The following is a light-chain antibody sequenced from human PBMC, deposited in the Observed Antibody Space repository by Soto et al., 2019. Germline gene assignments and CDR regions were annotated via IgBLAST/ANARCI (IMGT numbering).Light chain of an antibody. J-gene: IGKJ3*01. CDR2: AS. V-gene: IGKV3-20*01. CDR1: QSVSDSY. Sequence: EIVLTQSPGTLSLSPGERATLSCRASQSVSDSYLAWYQQKPGQAPRLLIYASSRATGIPDRFSGSGSGTDFTLTISRLDHEDFALYYCQHDGTSAMFGPGTKVDIK. CDR3: QHDGTSAM.